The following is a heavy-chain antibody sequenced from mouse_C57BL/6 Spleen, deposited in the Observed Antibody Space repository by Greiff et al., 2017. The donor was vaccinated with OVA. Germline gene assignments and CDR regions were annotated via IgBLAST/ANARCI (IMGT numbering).Heavy chain of an antibody. CDR2: ISSGSSTI. J-gene: IGHJ2*01. CDR1: GFTFSDYG. D-gene: IGHD2-2*01. CDR3: ARRAVTGRGYFDY. V-gene: IGHV5-17*01. Sequence: EVKLVESGGGLVKPGGSLKLSCAASGFTFSDYGMHWVRQAPEKGLEWVAYISSGSSTIYYADTVKGRFTISRDNAKKTLFLQMTSLRSEDTAMYYCARRAVTGRGYFDYWGQGTTLTVSS.